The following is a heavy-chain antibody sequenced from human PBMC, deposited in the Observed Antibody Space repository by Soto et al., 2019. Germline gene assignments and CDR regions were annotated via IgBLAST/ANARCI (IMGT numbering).Heavy chain of an antibody. CDR1: GFTFSNYD. CDR2: MSSDESNK. V-gene: IGHV3-30*18. CDR3: AKGRGYNGSPLDY. D-gene: IGHD5-12*01. J-gene: IGHJ4*02. Sequence: QVQLVESGGGVVQPGRSLRLSCAASGFTFSNYDMHWVRQAPSKGLEWVAVMSSDESNKYYADSVKGRFTISRDNSKNTLYLQVNSLRAEDTAVYYCAKGRGYNGSPLDYWGQGTLVTVSS.